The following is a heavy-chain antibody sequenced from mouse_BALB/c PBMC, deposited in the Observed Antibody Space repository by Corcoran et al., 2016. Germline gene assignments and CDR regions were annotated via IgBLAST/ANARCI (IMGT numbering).Heavy chain of an antibody. Sequence: EVQLQQSGAELVKPRASVKLSCTASGFNIKDTYMHWVKQRPEQGLEWIGRIDPANGNTKYDPKFQGKATITAYTSSNTAYLQLSSLTSEDTAVYYCANWDWYFDVWGAGTTVTVSS. CDR3: ANWDWYFDV. CDR2: IDPANGNT. D-gene: IGHD4-1*01. J-gene: IGHJ1*01. V-gene: IGHV14-3*02. CDR1: GFNIKDTY.